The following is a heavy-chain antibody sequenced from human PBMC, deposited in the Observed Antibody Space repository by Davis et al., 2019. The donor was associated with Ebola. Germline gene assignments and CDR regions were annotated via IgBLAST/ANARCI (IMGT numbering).Heavy chain of an antibody. J-gene: IGHJ4*02. CDR3: AKDGGEIVVVGLWFDY. CDR2: IWYDGSEK. D-gene: IGHD2-15*01. CDR1: GFTFSSYG. V-gene: IGHV3-30*02. Sequence: GESLKISCAASGFTFSSYGMHWVRQAPGKGLEWVAVIWYDGSEKYYADSVKGRFTISRDNSKNTLYLQMNSLRAEDTAVYYCAKDGGEIVVVGLWFDYWGQGTLVTVSS.